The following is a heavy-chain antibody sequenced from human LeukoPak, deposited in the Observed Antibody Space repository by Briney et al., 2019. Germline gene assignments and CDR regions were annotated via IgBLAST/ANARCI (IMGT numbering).Heavy chain of an antibody. V-gene: IGHV1-2*02. CDR1: GYTVTGYY. CDR3: ARNYYDSSGYYLGEDY. D-gene: IGHD3-22*01. Sequence: ASVKVSCKASGYTVTGYYMHWVGQAPGQGVEWMGWINPNSGGTNYAQKFQGRVTMTRDTSISTAYMELSRLRSDDTAVYYCARNYYDSSGYYLGEDYWGQGTLVTVSS. CDR2: INPNSGGT. J-gene: IGHJ4*02.